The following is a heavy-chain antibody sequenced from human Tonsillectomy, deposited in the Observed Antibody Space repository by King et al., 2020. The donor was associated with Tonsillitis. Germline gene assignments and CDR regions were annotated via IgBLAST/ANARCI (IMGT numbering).Heavy chain of an antibody. CDR2: INWNSGSI. CDR1: GFTFDDYA. CDR3: AKDMFCGYSYGYWGIADY. V-gene: IGHV3-9*01. D-gene: IGHD5-18*01. Sequence: QLVQSGGGLVQPGRSLRLSCAASGFTFDDYAMHWVRQRPGKGLEWVSGINWNSGSIGYADSVKGRFTISRDNAKNSLYLQMNSLRAEDTALYYCAKDMFCGYSYGYWGIADYWGQGTLVTVSS. J-gene: IGHJ4*02.